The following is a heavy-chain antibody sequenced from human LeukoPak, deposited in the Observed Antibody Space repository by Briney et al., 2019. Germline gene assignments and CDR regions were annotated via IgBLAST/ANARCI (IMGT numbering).Heavy chain of an antibody. CDR3: ARSSGSYYFDY. Sequence: SVKVSCKASGGTFSSYTISWVRQAPGQGLEWMGRIIPILSIANYAQKFQGRVTITADKSTSTAYMELSSLRSEDTAVYYCARSSGSYYFDYWGQGTLVTVSS. D-gene: IGHD1-26*01. CDR2: IIPILSIA. J-gene: IGHJ4*02. V-gene: IGHV1-69*02. CDR1: GGTFSSYT.